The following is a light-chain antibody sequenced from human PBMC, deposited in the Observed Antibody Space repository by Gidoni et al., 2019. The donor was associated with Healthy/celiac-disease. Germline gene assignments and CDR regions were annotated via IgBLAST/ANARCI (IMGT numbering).Light chain of an antibody. J-gene: IGLJ2*01. CDR1: SSNIGSNY. CDR2: RNN. Sequence: QSVLTQPPSASGTPGQRVTISCSGSSSNIGSNYVYWYQQLPGTAPKLLIYRNNQRPSGVPDRFSGSKSGTSASLAISGLRSEDDSLSGRVVFGGGTKLTVL. CDR3: VV. V-gene: IGLV1-47*01.